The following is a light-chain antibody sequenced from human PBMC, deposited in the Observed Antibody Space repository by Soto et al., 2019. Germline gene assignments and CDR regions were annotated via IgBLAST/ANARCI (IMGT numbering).Light chain of an antibody. J-gene: IGLJ1*01. CDR1: SSDVGGYNY. V-gene: IGLV2-14*01. Sequence: QSVLTQPASVSGSPGQSITISCTGTSSDVGGYNYVSWYQQHPGKAPKLMIYDVSNRPSGVSNRFSGSKSGNTASLTISGLQAEDEADYYCSSYTSSSTLEVFGTGTKLTGL. CDR2: DVS. CDR3: SSYTSSSTLEV.